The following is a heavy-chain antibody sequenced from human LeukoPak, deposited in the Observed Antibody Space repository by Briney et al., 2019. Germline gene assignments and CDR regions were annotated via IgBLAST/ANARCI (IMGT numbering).Heavy chain of an antibody. CDR2: IYTSGST. D-gene: IGHD2-2*01. Sequence: SQTLSLTCTVSGGSISSGSYYWSWIRQPAGKGLEWIGRIYTSGSTNYNPSLKSRVTISVDTSKNQFSLKLSSVTAADTAVYYWARVPRDYCSSTSCYSRFAFDIWGQGTMVTVSS. CDR1: GGSISSGSYY. J-gene: IGHJ3*02. CDR3: ARVPRDYCSSTSCYSRFAFDI. V-gene: IGHV4-61*02.